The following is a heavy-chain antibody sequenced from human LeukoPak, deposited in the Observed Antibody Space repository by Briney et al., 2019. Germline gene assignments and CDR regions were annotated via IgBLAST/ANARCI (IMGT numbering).Heavy chain of an antibody. V-gene: IGHV3-30*18. J-gene: IGHJ4*02. CDR2: TSYDGSNK. CDR1: GFTFSSYG. D-gene: IGHD1-26*01. Sequence: PGRSLRLSCAASGFTFSSYGMHWVRQAPGKGLEWVAVTSYDGSNKYYADSVKGRFTISRDNSKNTLYLQMNSLRAEDTAVYYCAKDRENSGSYYFDYWGQGTLVTVSS. CDR3: AKDRENSGSYYFDY.